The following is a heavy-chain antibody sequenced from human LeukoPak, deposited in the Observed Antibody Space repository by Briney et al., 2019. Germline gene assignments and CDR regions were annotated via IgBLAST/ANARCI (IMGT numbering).Heavy chain of an antibody. Sequence: PSETLSLTCAVPGGSISSNSYYWGWIRQPPWKGLEWIGSVYYSGSTYYNPSLKSRVTISVDTSKNQFSLKLSSVTAADTAVYYCARGVGSPNFTYYYGSGTKKGFDYWGQGTLVTVSS. CDR2: VYYSGST. CDR1: GGSISSNSYY. J-gene: IGHJ4*02. D-gene: IGHD3-10*01. CDR3: ARGVGSPNFTYYYGSGTKKGFDY. V-gene: IGHV4-39*01.